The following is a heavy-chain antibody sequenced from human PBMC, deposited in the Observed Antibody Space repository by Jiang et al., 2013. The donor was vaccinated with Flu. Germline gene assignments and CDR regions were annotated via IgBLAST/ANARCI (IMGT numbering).Heavy chain of an antibody. J-gene: IGHJ2*01. CDR3: AREDGRLGWYFDL. V-gene: IGHV4-59*01. CDR2: SITWEH. D-gene: IGHD6-25*01. CDR1: GGSISSYY. Sequence: TVSGGSISSYYWSWIRQPPGRDWSGLGISITWEHQLQPSLKSRVTISVDTSKNQFSLKLSSVTAADTAVYYCAREDGRLGWYFDLWGRGTLVTVSS.